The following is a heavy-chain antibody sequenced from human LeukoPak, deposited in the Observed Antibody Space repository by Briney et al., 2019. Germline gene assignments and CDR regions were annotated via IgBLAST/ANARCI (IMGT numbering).Heavy chain of an antibody. CDR3: ARSALNYGSGDKGSFDY. Sequence: SGPTLVKPTQTLTLTCTFSGFSLSTSGVGVGWIRQPPGKALEWLALIYWDDDKRYSPSLKSRLTITKDTSKNQVVLTMTNMDPVDTATYYCARSALNYGSGDKGSFDYWGQGTLVTVSS. J-gene: IGHJ4*02. CDR2: IYWDDDK. CDR1: GFSLSTSGVG. D-gene: IGHD3-10*01. V-gene: IGHV2-5*02.